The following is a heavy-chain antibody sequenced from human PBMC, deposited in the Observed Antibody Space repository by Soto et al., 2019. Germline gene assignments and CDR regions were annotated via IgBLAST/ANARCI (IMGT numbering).Heavy chain of an antibody. V-gene: IGHV1-24*01. CDR2: FDPEDGET. CDR3: ATPDTATVNGWGNFEY. Sequence: XSVEVSCXVSGSTLTKLSKHLERQATGEGIEWMGGFDPEDGETIYAQKFQGRVTMTEDTSTDTAYMELSSMRSEDTAVYYCATPDTATVNGWGNFEYWGQGTLVTSPQ. J-gene: IGHJ4*02. CDR1: GSTLTKLS. D-gene: IGHD5-18*01.